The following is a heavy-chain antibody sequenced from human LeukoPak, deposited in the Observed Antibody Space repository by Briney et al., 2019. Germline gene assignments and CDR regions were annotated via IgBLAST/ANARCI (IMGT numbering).Heavy chain of an antibody. Sequence: PGGSLRLSCAASGFSFSSYSMNWVRQAPGKGREWVSYISTSSSTIYYADSVRGRFTISRDNAKNSLYLQMNSLRVEDTADYFCARVSAMGDFDCWGQGTLVTVSS. D-gene: IGHD1-26*01. J-gene: IGHJ4*02. CDR3: ARVSAMGDFDC. V-gene: IGHV3-48*01. CDR2: ISTSSSTI. CDR1: GFSFSSYS.